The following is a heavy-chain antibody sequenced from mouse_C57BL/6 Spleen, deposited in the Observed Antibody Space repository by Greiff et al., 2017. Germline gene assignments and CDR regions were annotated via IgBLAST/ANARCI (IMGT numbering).Heavy chain of an antibody. D-gene: IGHD1-1*01. Sequence: QVQLQQSGPELVKPGASVKISCKASGYAFSSSWMNWVKQRPGKGLEWIGRIYPGDGDTNYNGKFKGKATLTADKSSSTAYMQLSSLTSEDSAVYFCARETVYYYGSSYGYFDVWGTGTTVTVSS. J-gene: IGHJ1*03. CDR1: GYAFSSSW. V-gene: IGHV1-82*01. CDR2: IYPGDGDT. CDR3: ARETVYYYGSSYGYFDV.